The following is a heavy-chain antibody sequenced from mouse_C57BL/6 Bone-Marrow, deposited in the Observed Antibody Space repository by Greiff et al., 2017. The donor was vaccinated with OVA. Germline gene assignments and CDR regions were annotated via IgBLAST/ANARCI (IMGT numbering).Heavy chain of an antibody. CDR3: ASDYEWYFDV. D-gene: IGHD2-4*01. J-gene: IGHJ1*03. Sequence: VQLVESGAELVRPGTSVKVSCKASGYAFTNYLIEWVKQRPGQGLEWIGVINPGSGGTNYNEKFKGKATLTADKSSSTAYMQLSSLTSEDSAVSFCASDYEWYFDVWGTGTTVTVSS. V-gene: IGHV1-54*01. CDR1: GYAFTNYL. CDR2: INPGSGGT.